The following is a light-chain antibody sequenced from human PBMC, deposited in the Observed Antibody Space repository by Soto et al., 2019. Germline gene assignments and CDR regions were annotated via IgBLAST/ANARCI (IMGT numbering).Light chain of an antibody. V-gene: IGKV3-20*01. CDR2: GAS. CDR1: QTVSNNY. J-gene: IGKJ4*01. Sequence: DIVLTQSPGTLSLSPGERATLSCRASQTVSNNYLAWYQQKPGQAPRLFIYGASRRATGVPGRFSGSGSGTDFPLTISRLQPEDFAVYYWQQYGSPLSFGGGTRVEIK. CDR3: QQYGSPLS.